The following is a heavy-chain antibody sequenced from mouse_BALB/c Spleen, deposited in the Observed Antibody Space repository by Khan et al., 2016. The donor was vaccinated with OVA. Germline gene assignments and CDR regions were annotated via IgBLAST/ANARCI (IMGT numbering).Heavy chain of an antibody. J-gene: IGHJ3*01. Sequence: QVQLQQSGAELAKPGASVKMSCKASGYTFTKYWMHWVKQRPGQGLEWIGYINPSTGYTEYNQQFKEKATLTADKSYRSAYMQLSRMTSEDSAVYYCVNHGSSSAWFTYWGQGTLVTVSA. CDR3: VNHGSSSAWFTY. D-gene: IGHD1-1*01. V-gene: IGHV1-7*01. CDR1: GYTFTKYW. CDR2: INPSTGYT.